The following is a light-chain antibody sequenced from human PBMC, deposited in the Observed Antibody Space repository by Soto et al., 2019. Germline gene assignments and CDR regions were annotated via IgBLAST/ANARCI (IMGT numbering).Light chain of an antibody. CDR1: SSDIGSYNR. CDR2: EDT. V-gene: IGLV2-23*02. CDR3: CSYAGPTIFVV. J-gene: IGLJ2*01. Sequence: QSALTQPASVSGSPGQSITISCTGTSSDIGSYNRVSWYHQHPGKAPKLMIYEDTQRPSRVSNRFSGSKSGNTASLTITGLQAEDEADYYCCSYAGPTIFVVFGGGTKVTVL.